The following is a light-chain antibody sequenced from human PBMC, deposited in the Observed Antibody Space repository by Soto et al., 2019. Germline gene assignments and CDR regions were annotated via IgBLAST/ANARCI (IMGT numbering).Light chain of an antibody. Sequence: DIQMTQSPSTLSASVGDRVTITCRARQSISSWLAWYQQKPGKAPKLLIYKASSLESGVPSRFSGSGSGTEFTLTIRSLQPDDFATYYCQQYNSYWTFGQGTKVEIK. CDR2: KAS. J-gene: IGKJ1*01. CDR1: QSISSW. V-gene: IGKV1-5*03. CDR3: QQYNSYWT.